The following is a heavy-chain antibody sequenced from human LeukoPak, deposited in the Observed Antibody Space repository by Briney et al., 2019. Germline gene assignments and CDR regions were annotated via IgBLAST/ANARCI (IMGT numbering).Heavy chain of an antibody. D-gene: IGHD6-13*01. CDR3: AIIPRAAAGPSAHSPFHY. J-gene: IGHJ4*02. Sequence: QTGGSLRLSCVASGFPFSSYWMNWVRQAPGKGLEWVANIKQDGSDKYYVDSVKGRFTISRDNAKNSLYLQMNSLRAEDTAVYYCAIIPRAAAGPSAHSPFHYWGQGTLVTVSS. V-gene: IGHV3-7*01. CDR2: IKQDGSDK. CDR1: GFPFSSYW.